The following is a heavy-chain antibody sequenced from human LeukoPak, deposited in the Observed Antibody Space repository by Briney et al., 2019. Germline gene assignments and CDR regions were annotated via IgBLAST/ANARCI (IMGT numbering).Heavy chain of an antibody. CDR1: GYTFTSYD. CDR3: ARGGYYDYVWGSYPPWFDP. V-gene: IGHV1-8*03. J-gene: IGHJ5*02. D-gene: IGHD3-16*02. Sequence: ASVKVSCKASGYTFTSYDINWVRQATGQGLEWMGWMNPNSGDTGYAQKFQGRVTITRNTSISTAYMELSSLRSDDTAVYYCARGGYYDYVWGSYPPWFDPWGQGTLVTVSS. CDR2: MNPNSGDT.